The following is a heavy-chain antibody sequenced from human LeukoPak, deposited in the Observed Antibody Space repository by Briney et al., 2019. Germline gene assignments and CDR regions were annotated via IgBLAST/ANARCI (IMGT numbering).Heavy chain of an antibody. V-gene: IGHV4-59*12. CDR1: GGSISSYY. CDR2: IYYSGST. Sequence: SETLSLTCTVSGGSISSYYWSWIRQPPGKGLEWIGYIYYSGSTNYNPSHKSRVTMSVDTSKTQFSLKLSSVTAAYTAVSYCARWSATTFVWFDPWGQGTLVTVSS. CDR3: ARWSATTFVWFDP. D-gene: IGHD3-10*02. J-gene: IGHJ5*02.